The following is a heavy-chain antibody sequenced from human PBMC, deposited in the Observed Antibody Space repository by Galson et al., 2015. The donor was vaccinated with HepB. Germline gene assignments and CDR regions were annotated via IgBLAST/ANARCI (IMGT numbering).Heavy chain of an antibody. CDR2: IKSKTDGGTT. J-gene: IGHJ4*02. CDR1: GFTFSNAW. Sequence: SLRLSCAASGFTFSNAWMSWVRQAPGKGLEWVGRIKSKTDGGTTDYAAPVKGRFTISRDDSKNTLYLQMNSLKTEDTAVYYCTTGCIAAALSCPSLDYWGQGTLVTVSS. V-gene: IGHV3-15*01. D-gene: IGHD6-13*01. CDR3: TTGCIAAALSCPSLDY.